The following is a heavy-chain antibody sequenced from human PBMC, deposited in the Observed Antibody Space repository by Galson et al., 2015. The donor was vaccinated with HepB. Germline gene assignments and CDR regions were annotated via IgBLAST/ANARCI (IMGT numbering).Heavy chain of an antibody. V-gene: IGHV3-66*02. Sequence: SLRLSCAASGFTFSSYSMNWVRQAPGKGLEWVALIYGGGDTTYADSVRGRFTISRDISKSTLYVQMTSLTTEDTAVYYCASSSDPTRNWHFDLWGRGTLGIVSS. CDR3: ASSSDPTRNWHFDL. CDR1: GFTFSSYS. D-gene: IGHD6-19*01. CDR2: IYGGGDT. J-gene: IGHJ2*01.